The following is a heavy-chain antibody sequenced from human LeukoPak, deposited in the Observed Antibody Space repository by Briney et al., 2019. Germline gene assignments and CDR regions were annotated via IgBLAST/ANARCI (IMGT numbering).Heavy chain of an antibody. V-gene: IGHV1-69*04. D-gene: IGHD2-2*01. J-gene: IGHJ6*02. Sequence: GASVKVSCKASGGTFSSYATSWVRQAPGQGLEWMGRIIPILGIANYAQKFQGRVTITADKSTSTAYMELSSLRSEDTAVYYCASRSSRYCSSTSCYYYYYYGMDVWGQGTTVTVSS. CDR3: ASRSSRYCSSTSCYYYYYYGMDV. CDR1: GGTFSSYA. CDR2: IIPILGIA.